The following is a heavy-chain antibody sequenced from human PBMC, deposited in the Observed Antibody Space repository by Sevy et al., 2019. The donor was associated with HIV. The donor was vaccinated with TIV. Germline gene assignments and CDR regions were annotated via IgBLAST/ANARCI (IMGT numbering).Heavy chain of an antibody. CDR2: IYYSGST. D-gene: IGHD1-1*01. J-gene: IGHJ5*02. CDR1: GGSLITTNYY. V-gene: IGHV4-39*01. CDR3: AAHEGVTISEARFDP. Sequence: SETLSLTCSVSGGSLITTNYYWAWLRQSPGKGLEWIACIYYSGSTYYNPSLKARVTVSVDTSRSQFSLILNSVTAADTSVYYSAAHEGVTISEARFDPWRQGTLVTVSS.